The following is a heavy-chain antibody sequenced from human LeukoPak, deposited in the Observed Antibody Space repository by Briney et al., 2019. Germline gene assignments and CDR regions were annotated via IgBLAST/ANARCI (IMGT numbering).Heavy chain of an antibody. D-gene: IGHD6-19*01. CDR1: GYTFTGYY. CDR2: INPNSGGT. Sequence: ASVKVSCKASGYTFTGYYMHWARQAPGQGLEWMGWINPNSGGTNFAQKFQGRVTMTRDTSISTAYMELSRLRSDDTAVYYCARPYSSGWTTGYWGQGTLVTVSS. J-gene: IGHJ4*02. CDR3: ARPYSSGWTTGY. V-gene: IGHV1-2*02.